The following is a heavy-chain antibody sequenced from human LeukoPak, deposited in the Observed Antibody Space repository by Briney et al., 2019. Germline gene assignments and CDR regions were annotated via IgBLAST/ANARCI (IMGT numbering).Heavy chain of an antibody. V-gene: IGHV4-59*11. CDR2: IYYSGST. CDR3: ARAVAGNDGPNYYYYYYMDV. J-gene: IGHJ6*03. Sequence: SETLSLTCTVSGGSISSHYWSWIRQPPGKGLEWIGYIYYSGSTNYNPSLKSRVTISVDTSKNQFSLKLSSATAADTAVYYCARAVAGNDGPNYYYYYYMDVWGKGTTVTVSS. CDR1: GGSISSHY. D-gene: IGHD6-19*01.